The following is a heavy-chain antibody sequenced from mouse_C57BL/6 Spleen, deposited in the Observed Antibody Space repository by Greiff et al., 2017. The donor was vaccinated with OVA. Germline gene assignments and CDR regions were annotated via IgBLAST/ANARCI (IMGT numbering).Heavy chain of an antibody. V-gene: IGHV1-26*01. CDR1: GYTFTDYY. Sequence: EVQLQQSGPELVKPGASVKISCKASGYTFTDYYMNWVKQSHGKSLEWIGDINPNNGGTSYNQKFKGKATLTVDKSSSTAYMELRSLTSEDSAVYYCARVESLDYWGQGTTLTVSS. CDR2: INPNNGGT. CDR3: ARVESLDY. J-gene: IGHJ2*01.